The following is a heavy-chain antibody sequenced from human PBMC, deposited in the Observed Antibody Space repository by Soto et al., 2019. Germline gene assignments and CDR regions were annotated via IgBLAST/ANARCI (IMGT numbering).Heavy chain of an antibody. V-gene: IGHV4-34*01. D-gene: IGHD2-21*01. CDR3: ASLTSILWEIDI. Sequence: PSETLSLTCAVYGGSFSGYYWSWIRQPPGKGLEWIGEINHSGSTNYNPSLKSRVTISVDTSKNQFSLKLSSVTAADTAVYYCASLTSILWEIDIWGQGTMVSVPS. J-gene: IGHJ3*02. CDR1: GGSFSGYY. CDR2: INHSGST.